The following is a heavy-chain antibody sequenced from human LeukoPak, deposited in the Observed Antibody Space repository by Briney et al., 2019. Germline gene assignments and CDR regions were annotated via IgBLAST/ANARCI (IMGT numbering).Heavy chain of an antibody. Sequence: SETLSLTCTVSGGSISSGDYYWSWIRQPPGKGLEWIGYIYYSGSTYYNPSLKSRVTISVDKSKNQFSLKLSSVTAADTAVYYCARAHYGDYGIDVWGQGTTVTVSS. CDR2: IYYSGST. D-gene: IGHD4-17*01. V-gene: IGHV4-30-4*01. CDR1: GGSISSGDYY. J-gene: IGHJ6*02. CDR3: ARAHYGDYGIDV.